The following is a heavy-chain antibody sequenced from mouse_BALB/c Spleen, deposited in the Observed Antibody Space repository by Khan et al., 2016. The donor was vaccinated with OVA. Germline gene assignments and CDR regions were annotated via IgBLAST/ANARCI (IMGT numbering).Heavy chain of an antibody. Sequence: VQLQQSGPELLKPGASVKMSCKASGYTFTSYVMHWVKQKPGQGLEWIGYIYPFNDDSKYSEKFKGKAKLTSDTSSNTAYMELSSLTSEDSTVYYCATQGSTYTWFAYWGQGTLVTVSA. CDR1: GYTFTSYV. V-gene: IGHV1S136*01. CDR3: ATQGSTYTWFAY. D-gene: IGHD1-1*01. CDR2: IYPFNDDS. J-gene: IGHJ3*01.